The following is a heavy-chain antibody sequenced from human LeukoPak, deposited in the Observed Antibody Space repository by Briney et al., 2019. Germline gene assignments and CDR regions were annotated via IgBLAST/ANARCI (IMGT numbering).Heavy chain of an antibody. J-gene: IGHJ6*03. D-gene: IGHD4-23*01. Sequence: ASVKVSCKASGYTFTGYYMHWVRQAPGQGLEWMGWTNPNSGGTNYAQKFQGRVTMTRDTSISTAYMELSRLRSDDTAVYYCARVPTGGGNLHYYYMDVWGKGTTVTVSS. CDR2: TNPNSGGT. CDR1: GYTFTGYY. CDR3: ARVPTGGGNLHYYYMDV. V-gene: IGHV1-2*02.